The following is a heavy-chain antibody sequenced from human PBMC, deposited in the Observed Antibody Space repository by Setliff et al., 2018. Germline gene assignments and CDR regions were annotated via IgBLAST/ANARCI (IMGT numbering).Heavy chain of an antibody. D-gene: IGHD1-26*01. J-gene: IGHJ4*02. CDR2: IYPGDSDT. CDR3: ARDSDSGHSEY. CDR1: GYTFTTYW. V-gene: IGHV5-51*01. Sequence: PGESLKISCKASGYTFTTYWLGWVRQTPGKGLEWMGSIYPGDSDTRYRPSFQGQVTISADKSISTAYLQWSSLKASDIGIYYCARDSDSGHSEYWGQGTLVTVSS.